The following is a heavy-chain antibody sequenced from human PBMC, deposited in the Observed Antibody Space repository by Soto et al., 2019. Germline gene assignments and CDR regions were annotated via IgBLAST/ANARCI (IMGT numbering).Heavy chain of an antibody. D-gene: IGHD6-13*01. V-gene: IGHV4-4*02. J-gene: IGHJ4*02. CDR3: ARARATIAAAAIFDC. CDR2: VYRTGST. Sequence: SETLSITYAVSGGYISTYNWWSWVRKPPGKVLEWIGEVYRTGSTNYNPSLESRLTISVDKSKNQFSLKLTSVTAADTAVYYCARARATIAAAAIFDCWGQGTLVTVS. CDR1: GGYISTYNW.